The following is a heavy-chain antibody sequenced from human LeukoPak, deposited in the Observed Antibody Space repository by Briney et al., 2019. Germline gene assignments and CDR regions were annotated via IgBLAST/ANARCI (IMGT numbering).Heavy chain of an antibody. J-gene: IGHJ3*02. D-gene: IGHD3-16*01. CDR3: ARGSPPDYDYVWGPYSPDDAFDI. V-gene: IGHV3-48*02. CDR1: GFTFSSYS. Sequence: PTGGSLRLSCAASGFTFSSYSMNWVRQAPGKGLEWVSYISSSSSTIYYADSVKGRFTISRDNAKNSLYLQMNSLRDEDTAVYYCARGSPPDYDYVWGPYSPDDAFDIWGQGTMVTVSS. CDR2: ISSSSSTI.